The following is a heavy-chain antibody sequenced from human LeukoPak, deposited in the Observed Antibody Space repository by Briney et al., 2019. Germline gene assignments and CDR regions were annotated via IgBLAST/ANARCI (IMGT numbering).Heavy chain of an antibody. J-gene: IGHJ4*02. CDR3: ARGPFYYYDSSGYPFDY. V-gene: IGHV4-39*01. CDR2: IYYSGST. Sequence: KTSETLSLTCTVSGGSISSSSHYWGWIRQPPGKGLEWIGSIYYSGSTYYNPSLKSRVTISVDTSKNQFSLKLSSVTAADTAVYHCARGPFYYYDSSGYPFDYWGQGTLVTVSS. CDR1: GGSISSSSHY. D-gene: IGHD3-22*01.